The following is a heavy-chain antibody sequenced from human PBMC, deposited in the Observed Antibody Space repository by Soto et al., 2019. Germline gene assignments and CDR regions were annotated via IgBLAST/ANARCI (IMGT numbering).Heavy chain of an antibody. J-gene: IGHJ5*02. Sequence: PGGSLRLSCAASGFTFSSYSMNWVRQAPGKGLEWVSSISSSSSYIYYADSVKGRFTISRDNAKNSLYLQMNSLRAEDTAVHYCAREVESSGWYENWFDPWGQGTLVTVSS. CDR2: ISSSSSYI. V-gene: IGHV3-21*01. D-gene: IGHD6-19*01. CDR3: AREVESSGWYENWFDP. CDR1: GFTFSSYS.